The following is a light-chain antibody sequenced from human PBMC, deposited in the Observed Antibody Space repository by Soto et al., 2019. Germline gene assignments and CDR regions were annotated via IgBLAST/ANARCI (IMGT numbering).Light chain of an antibody. CDR1: QSISSY. V-gene: IGKV1-39*01. J-gene: IGKJ2*01. Sequence: DIQMTQSPSSLSASVGDRVTIACRASQSISSYLNWYHQRPGKAPKVLIYATSTLQSGVPSRFSGSGSGTNFTLTISSPQPEDFATYYCQQTYNTPYTFGQGTKLEIK. CDR3: QQTYNTPYT. CDR2: ATS.